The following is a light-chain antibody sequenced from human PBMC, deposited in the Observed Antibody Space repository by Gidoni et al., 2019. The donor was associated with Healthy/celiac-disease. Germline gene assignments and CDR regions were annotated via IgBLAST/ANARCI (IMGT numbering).Light chain of an antibody. Sequence: QSALTQPASVSGSPGQSIPISCTGTSRYVGGYNYVAWYQQHPGKAPKLMIYDVSNRPSGVSNRFSGSKSGNTASLTISGLQAEDEADYYCSSYTSSSTLDVVFGGGTKLTVL. CDR1: SRYVGGYNY. J-gene: IGLJ2*01. CDR3: SSYTSSSTLDVV. V-gene: IGLV2-14*01. CDR2: DVS.